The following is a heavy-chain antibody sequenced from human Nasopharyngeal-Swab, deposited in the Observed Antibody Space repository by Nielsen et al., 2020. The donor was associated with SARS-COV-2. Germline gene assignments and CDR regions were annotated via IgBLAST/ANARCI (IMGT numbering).Heavy chain of an antibody. Sequence: ASVKVSCKASGYTLSNYGISWVRQTPGQGLEWMGWISVYNGDTTYAQKFQGRVTMTIDTSTSTAYMELRSLRPDDTAVYFCAREIFSGYCSGTRCYGVIYYGMDVWGQGTTVTVSS. CDR3: AREIFSGYCSGTRCYGVIYYGMDV. V-gene: IGHV1-18*01. CDR2: ISVYNGDT. J-gene: IGHJ6*02. CDR1: GYTLSNYG. D-gene: IGHD2-15*01.